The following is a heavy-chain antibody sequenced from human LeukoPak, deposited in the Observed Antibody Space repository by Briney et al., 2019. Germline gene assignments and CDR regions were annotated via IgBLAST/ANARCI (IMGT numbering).Heavy chain of an antibody. Sequence: GGSLRLSCAASGFTFSSYWMSWVRQAPGKGLEWVANIKQDGSEKYYVDSVKGRFTISRDNAMNSLYLQMNSLRAEDTAVYYCARAFSGSSSIYYYYYMDVWGKGTTVTVSS. CDR1: GFTFSSYW. J-gene: IGHJ6*03. CDR3: ARAFSGSSSIYYYYYMDV. D-gene: IGHD6-6*01. CDR2: IKQDGSEK. V-gene: IGHV3-7*01.